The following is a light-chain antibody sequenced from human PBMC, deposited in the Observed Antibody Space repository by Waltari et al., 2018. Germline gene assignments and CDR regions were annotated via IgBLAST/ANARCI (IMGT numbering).Light chain of an antibody. Sequence: DIQMTQSPSTLSASVGDRVTITCRASQGINNWLAWFQQKPVKAPKLLIDDASSLESGVPSRFSGSGSGTEFTLTISSLQPDDFATYYCQQYNSFWTFGQGTKVEIK. V-gene: IGKV1-5*01. J-gene: IGKJ1*01. CDR2: DAS. CDR1: QGINNW. CDR3: QQYNSFWT.